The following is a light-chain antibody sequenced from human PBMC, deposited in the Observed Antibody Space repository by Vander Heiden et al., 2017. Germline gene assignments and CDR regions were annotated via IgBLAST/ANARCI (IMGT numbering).Light chain of an antibody. J-gene: IGKJ4*01. Sequence: DLQMTQSPSSLSASVGDRVTITCRASQYISNYLKWYQQKPGKAPKLLIYAASNLQSGVPSRFSGSGSGTDFTLTSSSLQPEDFATYYCQQSFTTPLTFGGGTKVEIK. CDR3: QQSFTTPLT. CDR2: AAS. CDR1: QYISNY. V-gene: IGKV1-39*01.